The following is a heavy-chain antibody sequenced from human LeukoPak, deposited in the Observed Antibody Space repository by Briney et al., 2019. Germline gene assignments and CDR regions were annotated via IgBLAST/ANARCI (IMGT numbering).Heavy chain of an antibody. CDR2: IRYDGNNK. V-gene: IGHV3-30*02. J-gene: IGHJ4*02. D-gene: IGHD1-14*01. CDR1: GFTFSSYG. CDR3: VKDNPLDY. Sequence: HSGGSLRLSCAASGFTFSSYGMHWVRQAPGKGLEWVAFIRYDGNNKLYADSMKGRFTISRDNSKNTLYLHINSLRAEDTAVYYCVKDNPLDYWGQGTLVIVSS.